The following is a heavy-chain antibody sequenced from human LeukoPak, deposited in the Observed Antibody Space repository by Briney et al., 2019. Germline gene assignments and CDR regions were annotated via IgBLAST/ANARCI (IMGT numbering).Heavy chain of an antibody. D-gene: IGHD6-13*01. Sequence: GGSLRLSCAASGFTFSSYGMHWVRQAPGKGLGWVAVIWYDGSNKYYADSVKGRFTISRDNSKNTLYLQMNSLRAEDTAVYYCARGFAGVGSSWPCCYWGQGTLVIVSS. CDR1: GFTFSSYG. V-gene: IGHV3-33*01. J-gene: IGHJ4*02. CDR3: ARGFAGVGSSWPCCY. CDR2: IWYDGSNK.